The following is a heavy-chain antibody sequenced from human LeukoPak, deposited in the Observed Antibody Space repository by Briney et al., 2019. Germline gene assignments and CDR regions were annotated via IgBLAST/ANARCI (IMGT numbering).Heavy chain of an antibody. CDR1: GGSISSYY. J-gene: IGHJ4*02. V-gene: IGHV4-59*08. Sequence: SETLSLTCTVSGGSISSYYWSWIRQPPGKGLEWIGYIYYSGSTNYNPSLKSRVTISVDTSKNQFSLNLSSVTAADTAVYYCARGGYTFGPQGFDYWGQGTLVTVSS. CDR3: ARGGYTFGPQGFDY. CDR2: IYYSGST. D-gene: IGHD5-18*01.